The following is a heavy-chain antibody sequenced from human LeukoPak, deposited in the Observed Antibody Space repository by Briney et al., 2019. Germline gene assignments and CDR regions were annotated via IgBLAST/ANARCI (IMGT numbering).Heavy chain of an antibody. J-gene: IGHJ3*02. V-gene: IGHV1-8*01. CDR3: ARSWSYLDDAFDI. CDR1: GYTFTSYD. CDR2: MNPNSGNT. Sequence: ASVKVSCKASGYTFTSYDINWVRQATGQGLEWMGWMNPNSGNTGYAQKFQGRVTMTRNTSISTAYMELSSLRSEDTAVYYCARSWSYLDDAFDIWGQGTMVTVSS.